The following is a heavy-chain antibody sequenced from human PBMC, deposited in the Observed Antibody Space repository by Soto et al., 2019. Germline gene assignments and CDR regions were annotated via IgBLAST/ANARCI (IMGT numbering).Heavy chain of an antibody. V-gene: IGHV1-69*06. Sequence: QVQLVQSGAEVKKPGSSEKVSCKTSGGTFSSYAISWVRQAPGQGLEWMGGIIPIFGTANYAQKFQGRVTITADKSRSTAYMELSSLRSEDTAVYYCARGISDSSGLPYYFDYWGQGTLVTVSS. CDR3: ARGISDSSGLPYYFDY. D-gene: IGHD6-19*01. J-gene: IGHJ4*02. CDR1: GGTFSSYA. CDR2: IIPIFGTA.